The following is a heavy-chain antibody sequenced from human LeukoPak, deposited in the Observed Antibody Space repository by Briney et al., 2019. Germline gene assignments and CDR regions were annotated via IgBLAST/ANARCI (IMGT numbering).Heavy chain of an antibody. CDR2: IYYSGST. Sequence: ASETLSLTCTVSGGSISSYYWSWIRQPPGKGLEWLGYIYYSGSTNYNPSLKSRVTISVDTSKNQFSLKLSSVTAADTAVYYCARHGASSGYYAFDIWGQGTMVTVSS. V-gene: IGHV4-59*08. J-gene: IGHJ3*02. CDR3: ARHGASSGYYAFDI. CDR1: GGSISSYY. D-gene: IGHD3-22*01.